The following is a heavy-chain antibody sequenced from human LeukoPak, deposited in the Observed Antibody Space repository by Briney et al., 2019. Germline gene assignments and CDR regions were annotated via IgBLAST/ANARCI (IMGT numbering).Heavy chain of an antibody. V-gene: IGHV3-30*04. J-gene: IGHJ4*02. CDR1: GFTFSSYA. CDR3: ARTNPMSPYYFNY. D-gene: IGHD3-10*02. Sequence: RGGSLRLSCAASGFTFSSYAMHWVRQAPGKGLEWVAVISYDGSNKYYAESVKGRFTICRDNSKNTLYLQMNSLRAEDTAVYYCARTNPMSPYYFNYWGQGTLVTVSS. CDR2: ISYDGSNK.